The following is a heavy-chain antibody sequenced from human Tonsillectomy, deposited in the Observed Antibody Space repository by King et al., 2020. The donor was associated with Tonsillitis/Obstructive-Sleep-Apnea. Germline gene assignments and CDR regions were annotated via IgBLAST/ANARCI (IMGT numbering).Heavy chain of an antibody. CDR3: ASGSVGPRLGY. Sequence: VQLQESGPGLVKPSETLSLTCTVSGGSVSSGSDYWSWIRQPPGKGLEWIGEISHSGSNRYNPSLKSRVTMAGDTSTNQFSLKLNSVTAADTAVYYCASGSVGPRLGYWGQGTLVTVSS. J-gene: IGHJ4*02. D-gene: IGHD6-6*01. V-gene: IGHV4-61*01. CDR1: GGSVSSGSDY. CDR2: ISHSGSN.